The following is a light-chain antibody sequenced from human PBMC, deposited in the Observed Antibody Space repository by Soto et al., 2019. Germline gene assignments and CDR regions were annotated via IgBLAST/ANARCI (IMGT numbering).Light chain of an antibody. V-gene: IGKV1-9*01. CDR1: QDIRSY. CDR2: RAS. CDR3: QQHNAHPWT. J-gene: IGKJ1*01. Sequence: DIPLTQSPSFLSASVGDRITITCRASQDIRSYLVWYQQRPGTAPKVLISRASRLHTGVPSRVSGSGSGTEFTLTITSLEPEDFATYYCQQHNAHPWTFGQGNKVEI.